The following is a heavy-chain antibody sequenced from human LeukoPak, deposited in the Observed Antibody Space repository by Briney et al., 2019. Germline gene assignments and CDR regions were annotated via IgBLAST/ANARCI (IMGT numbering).Heavy chain of an antibody. V-gene: IGHV1-18*04. CDR1: GYTFTSYY. CDR3: ARDTVVVPAAPFDY. Sequence: ASVKVSCKASGYTFTSYYMHWVRQAPGQGLEWMGWISAYNGNTNYAQKLQGRVTMTTDTSTSTAYMELRSLRSDDTAVYYCARDTVVVPAAPFDYWGQGTLVTVSS. D-gene: IGHD2-2*01. J-gene: IGHJ4*02. CDR2: ISAYNGNT.